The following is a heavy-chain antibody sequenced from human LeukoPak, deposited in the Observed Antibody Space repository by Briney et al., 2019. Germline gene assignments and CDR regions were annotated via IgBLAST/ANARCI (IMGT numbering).Heavy chain of an antibody. D-gene: IGHD2-15*01. Sequence: ASVKVSCKASGYTFTGYYMHWVRQAPGQGLEWMGWINPNSGGTNYAQKFQGRVTMTRDTSISTAYMELSRLRSDDTAVYYCARTCSGGSCYDDYWGQGTLVTVSS. CDR2: INPNSGGT. CDR1: GYTFTGYY. V-gene: IGHV1-2*02. J-gene: IGHJ4*02. CDR3: ARTCSGGSCYDDY.